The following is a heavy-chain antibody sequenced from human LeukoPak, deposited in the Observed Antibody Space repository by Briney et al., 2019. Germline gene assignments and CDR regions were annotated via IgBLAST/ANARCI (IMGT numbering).Heavy chain of an antibody. J-gene: IGHJ4*02. V-gene: IGHV4-34*01. Sequence: SETLSLTCPVYGGSFSGYYWSWIRQPPGKGLEWNGEINHSGSTNYNPSLKSRVTISVDTSKNQFSLKLSSVTAADTAVYYCARALGPFIVVVPAARGYFDYWGQGTLVTVSS. CDR3: ARALGPFIVVVPAARGYFDY. D-gene: IGHD2-2*01. CDR1: GGSFSGYY. CDR2: INHSGST.